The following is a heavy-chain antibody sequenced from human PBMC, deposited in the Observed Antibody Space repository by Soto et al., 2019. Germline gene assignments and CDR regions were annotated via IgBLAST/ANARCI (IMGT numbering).Heavy chain of an antibody. CDR3: TRDLVTIPQGMDV. CDR1: GFTFGDYA. V-gene: IGHV3-49*03. Sequence: GGSLRLSCTASGFTFGDYAMSWFRQAPGKGLEWVGFIRSKAYGGTTEYAASVKGRLTISRDDSKSIAYLQMNSLKTEDTAVYYCTRDLVTIPQGMDVWDQVTTVTVSS. J-gene: IGHJ6*02. D-gene: IGHD1-1*01. CDR2: IRSKAYGGTT.